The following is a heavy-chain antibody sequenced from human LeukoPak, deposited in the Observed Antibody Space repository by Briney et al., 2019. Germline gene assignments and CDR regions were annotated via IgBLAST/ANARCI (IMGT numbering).Heavy chain of an antibody. CDR1: GYTFTSYT. J-gene: IGHJ4*02. V-gene: IGHV1-18*01. CDR3: ARGAGQLELLDY. D-gene: IGHD1-1*01. Sequence: GASVKVSCKPSGYTFTSYTISWVRQAPGQRLEWVGWISAYNGNTRYAEELQGRITMTTDTSRTTAYMELRSLTSDDTAIYYCARGAGQLELLDYWGQGPWSPSPQ. CDR2: ISAYNGNT.